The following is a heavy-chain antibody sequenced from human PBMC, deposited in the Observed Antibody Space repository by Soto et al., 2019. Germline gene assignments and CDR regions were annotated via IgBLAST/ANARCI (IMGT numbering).Heavy chain of an antibody. Sequence: QVPLVQSGAEVKKPGGLVKVSCQASGYTFRSYDIQWVRQAPGQRPEWMGWINGGNGNTKYSQKFQGRVTIIRDTSATTVYMELTSLRPEDTAVYYCARARGRAFDIWGRGTMVTVSS. CDR3: ARARGRAFDI. CDR2: INGGNGNT. J-gene: IGHJ3*02. V-gene: IGHV1-3*01. D-gene: IGHD6-6*01. CDR1: GYTFRSYD.